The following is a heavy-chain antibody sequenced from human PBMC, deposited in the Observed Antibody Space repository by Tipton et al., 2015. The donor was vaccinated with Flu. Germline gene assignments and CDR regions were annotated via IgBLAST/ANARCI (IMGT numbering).Heavy chain of an antibody. CDR3: ARSVYSTSWYGLQHHYYYYGMDI. V-gene: IGHV3-30*03. CDR1: RFSFTTSA. Sequence: SLRLSCAASRFSFTTSAMHWVRQAPGTGLEWVAVISYDGSNKYYADSVKGRFTISRDNSKNTLYLQMNSLRAEDSAVYYCARSVYSTSWYGLQHHYYYYGMDIWGQGTTVTVSS. J-gene: IGHJ6*02. CDR2: ISYDGSNK. D-gene: IGHD6-13*01.